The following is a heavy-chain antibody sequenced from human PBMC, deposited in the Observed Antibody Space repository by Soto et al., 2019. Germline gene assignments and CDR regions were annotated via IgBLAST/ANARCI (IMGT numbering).Heavy chain of an antibody. CDR2: ISYDGSNK. Sequence: QVQLLESGGGVVQPGRSLRLSCGASGFTFSSYGMHWVRQAPGKGLEWVAVISYDGSNKYYADSVKGRFTNSRDNAKNMLVRQMNSRGAEAAAVYCWANDSRTVVVTAPDDDWGQGTPVTVSS. D-gene: IGHD2-21*01. CDR3: ANDSRTVVVTAPDDD. J-gene: IGHJ4*02. CDR1: GFTFSSYG. V-gene: IGHV3-30*18.